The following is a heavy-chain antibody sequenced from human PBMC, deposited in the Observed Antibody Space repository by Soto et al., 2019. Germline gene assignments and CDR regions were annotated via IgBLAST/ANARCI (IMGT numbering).Heavy chain of an antibody. J-gene: IGHJ4*02. V-gene: IGHV1-3*01. CDR2: INAGNGNT. CDR1: GYTFTSYA. CDR3: ARAELQSYYDFWSGFLHPGGEVFDY. D-gene: IGHD3-3*01. Sequence: QVQLVQSGAEVKKPGASVKVSCKASGYTFTSYAMHWVRQAPGQRLEWMGWINAGNGNTKYSQKFQGRVTITRDTSASTAYMELSSLRSEDTAVYDCARAELQSYYDFWSGFLHPGGEVFDYWGQGTLVTVSS.